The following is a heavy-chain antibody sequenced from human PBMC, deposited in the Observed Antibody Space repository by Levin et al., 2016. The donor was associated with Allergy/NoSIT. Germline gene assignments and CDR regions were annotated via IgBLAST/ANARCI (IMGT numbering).Heavy chain of an antibody. CDR1: GFTFRSYW. CDR3: AREGFRYYDWSSGRGDFYNAMDV. D-gene: IGHD3-9*01. Sequence: GESLKISCEGSGFTFRSYWMSWVRQAPGQGLEWVANIKQDGSEKYYADSVRGRFTISRDNSQKSLFLQMNSLRAEDTTLYYCAREGFRYYDWSSGRGDFYNAMDVWGQGTTVTVSS. V-gene: IGHV3-7*03. CDR2: IKQDGSEK. J-gene: IGHJ6*02.